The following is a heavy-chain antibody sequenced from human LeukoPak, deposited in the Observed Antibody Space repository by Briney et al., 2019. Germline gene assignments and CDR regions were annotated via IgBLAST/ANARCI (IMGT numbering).Heavy chain of an antibody. CDR2: IYPGDSDT. D-gene: IGHD5-18*01. J-gene: IGHJ3*01. CDR1: GYSFTNYW. Sequence: EESLKISCKGFGYSFTNYWIGWVRQMPGKGLEWMGIIYPGDSDTRYSPSFQGQVTLSADKSISTAYLQWRSLKASDTAIYYCARGLDTAMARGAFDLWGQGTMVTVSS. V-gene: IGHV5-51*01. CDR3: ARGLDTAMARGAFDL.